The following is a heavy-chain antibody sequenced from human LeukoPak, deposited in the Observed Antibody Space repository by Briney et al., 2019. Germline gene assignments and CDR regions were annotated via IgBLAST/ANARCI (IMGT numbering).Heavy chain of an antibody. Sequence: GASVKVSCKASGYTFTSYDINWVRQATGQGLEWMGWMNPNSGNTGYAQKFQGRVTMTRNTSISTAYMELSSLRSDATAVYYCARNVDTAMAPEAWGQGTLVTVSS. CDR3: ARNVDTAMAPEA. V-gene: IGHV1-8*01. J-gene: IGHJ4*02. CDR2: MNPNSGNT. CDR1: GYTFTSYD. D-gene: IGHD5-18*01.